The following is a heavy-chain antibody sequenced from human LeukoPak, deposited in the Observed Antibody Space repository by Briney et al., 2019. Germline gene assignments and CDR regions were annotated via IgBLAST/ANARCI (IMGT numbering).Heavy chain of an antibody. V-gene: IGHV3-23*01. CDR2: ISGSGGST. Sequence: GGTLRLSCAASGFTFSSYGMSWVRQAPGKGLEWVSAISGSGGSTYYADSVKGRFTISRDNSKNTLYLQMNSLRAEDTAVYYCAGLAVAGTFDYWGQGTLVTVSS. J-gene: IGHJ4*02. CDR3: AGLAVAGTFDY. D-gene: IGHD6-19*01. CDR1: GFTFSSYG.